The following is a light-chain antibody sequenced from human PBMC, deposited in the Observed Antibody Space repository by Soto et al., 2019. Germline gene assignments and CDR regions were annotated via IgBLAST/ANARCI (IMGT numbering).Light chain of an antibody. CDR2: DVT. J-gene: IGLJ2*01. V-gene: IGLV2-11*01. CDR3: CSYAGSYIFV. Sequence: QPVLTQPRSVSGSPGQSVTISCTGSSSDIGAYNYVSWYQQHPGKAPKLMIYDVTKRPSGVPDRFSGSKSGNTASLTISGLQADDEADYYCCSYAGSYIFVFGGGTKVTVL. CDR1: SSDIGAYNY.